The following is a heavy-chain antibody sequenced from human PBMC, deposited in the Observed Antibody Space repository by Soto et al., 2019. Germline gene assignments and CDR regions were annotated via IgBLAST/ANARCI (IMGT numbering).Heavy chain of an antibody. V-gene: IGHV4-59*08. CDR2: IYYSGST. J-gene: IGHJ3*02. Sequence: QVQLQESGPGLVKPSETLSLTCTVSGGSISSYYWSWIRQPPGKGLEWIGYIYYSGSTRYNPSLESRVTIEVDTSKNQFSLKLDSVAAADTAVYYCARQGSRCGSGCYGGAFDIWGQGTMVTVSS. CDR3: ARQGSRCGSGCYGGAFDI. D-gene: IGHD2-21*01. CDR1: GGSISSYY.